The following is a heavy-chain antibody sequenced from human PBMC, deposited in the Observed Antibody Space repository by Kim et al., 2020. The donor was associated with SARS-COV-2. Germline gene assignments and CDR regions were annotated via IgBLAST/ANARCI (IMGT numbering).Heavy chain of an antibody. J-gene: IGHJ4*02. Sequence: GGSLRLSCAASGFTFRTYALSWVRLAPGRGLEWVSAISGSGDATYYADSVEGRFAISRDDSENTLYLQMNSLRPEDTALYYCTNNNRDRDDPQRFNYWGQGTPVTVS. CDR2: ISGSGDAT. CDR1: GFTFRTYA. CDR3: TNNNRDRDDPQRFNY. V-gene: IGHV3-23*01. D-gene: IGHD3-3*01.